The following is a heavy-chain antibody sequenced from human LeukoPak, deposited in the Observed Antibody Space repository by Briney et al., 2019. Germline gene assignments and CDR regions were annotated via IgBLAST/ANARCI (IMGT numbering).Heavy chain of an antibody. D-gene: IGHD5-24*01. CDR2: ISAYNGNT. CDR3: ARDLGGTGWLLSYWAFDI. V-gene: IGHV1-18*01. J-gene: IGHJ3*02. CDR1: GYTFTSYG. Sequence: ASVKVSCKASGYTFTSYGISWVRQAPGQGLERMGWISAYNGNTNYAQKLQGRVTMTTDTSTSTAYMELRSLRSDDTAVYYCARDLGGTGWLLSYWAFDIWGQGTMVTVSS.